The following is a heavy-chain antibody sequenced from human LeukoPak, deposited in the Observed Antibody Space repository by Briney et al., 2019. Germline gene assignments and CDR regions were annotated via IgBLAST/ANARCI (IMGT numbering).Heavy chain of an antibody. D-gene: IGHD1-14*01. V-gene: IGHV4-4*07. J-gene: IGHJ6*03. CDR2: IYTSGST. Sequence: PSETLSLTCTVSGGSISSYYWSWIRQPAGKGLEWIGRIYTSGSTNYNPSLKSRVTMSVDTSKNQFSLKLSSVTAADTAVYYRARDRNSFYYYYMDVWGKGTTVTVSS. CDR1: GGSISSYY. CDR3: ARDRNSFYYYYMDV.